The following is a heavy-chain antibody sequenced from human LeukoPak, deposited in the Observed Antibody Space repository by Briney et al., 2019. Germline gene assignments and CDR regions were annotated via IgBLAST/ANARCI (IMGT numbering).Heavy chain of an antibody. CDR1: GGSISSYY. V-gene: IGHV4-59*01. CDR2: IYYNGST. Sequence: PSETLSLTCTVSGGSISSYYWSWIRQPPGKGLEWIGYIYYNGSTNYNPSLKSRVTISVDTSKNQFSLKLSSVTAADTAVYYCARSFDYYDSSGRNWFDPWGQGTLVTVSS. CDR3: ARSFDYYDSSGRNWFDP. D-gene: IGHD3-22*01. J-gene: IGHJ5*02.